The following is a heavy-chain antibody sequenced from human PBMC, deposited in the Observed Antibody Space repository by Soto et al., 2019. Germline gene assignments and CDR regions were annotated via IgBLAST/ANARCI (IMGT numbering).Heavy chain of an antibody. CDR3: ARGMRDYGDYEGYYYYMDV. D-gene: IGHD4-17*01. Sequence: LETLSLTCTVSGGSISSYYWSWIRQPPGKGLEWIGYIYYSGSTNYNPSLKSRVTISVDTSKNQFSLKLSSVTAADTAVYYCARGMRDYGDYEGYYYYMDVWGKGTTVTVSS. CDR1: GGSISSYY. CDR2: IYYSGST. J-gene: IGHJ6*03. V-gene: IGHV4-59*01.